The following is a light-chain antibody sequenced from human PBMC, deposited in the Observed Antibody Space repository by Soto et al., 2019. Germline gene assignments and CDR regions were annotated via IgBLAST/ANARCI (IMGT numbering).Light chain of an antibody. J-gene: IGKJ1*01. CDR2: QAS. CDR3: QQYNRYAPS. Sequence: DIQMTQSPSTLSASVGDRVTITCRASQSSGIWLAWYQQRPGKAPTLLISQASSLESGVPSRFSGSASGTEFTLTISSLQPDDFATYYCQQYNRYAPSCGQGTNVDIK. V-gene: IGKV1-5*03. CDR1: QSSGIW.